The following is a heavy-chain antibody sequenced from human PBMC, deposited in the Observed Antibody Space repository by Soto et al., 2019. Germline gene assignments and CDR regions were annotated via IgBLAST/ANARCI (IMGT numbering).Heavy chain of an antibody. D-gene: IGHD5-12*01. CDR1: GGSFSGYY. J-gene: IGHJ4*02. CDR2: INHSGST. Sequence: QVQLQQWGAGLLKPSETLSLTCAVYGGSFSGYYWSWIRQPPGKGLEWIGEINHSGSTNYNPSLKSRVTISVDTSKNQFSLKLSSVTAADTAVYYCARGRVRGYSGYGYWGQGTLVTVSS. CDR3: ARGRVRGYSGYGY. V-gene: IGHV4-34*01.